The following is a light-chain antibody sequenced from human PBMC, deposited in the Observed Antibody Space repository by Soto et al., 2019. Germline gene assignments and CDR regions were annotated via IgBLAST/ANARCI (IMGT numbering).Light chain of an antibody. CDR1: SSDVGGYNY. CDR2: EVT. J-gene: IGLJ3*02. Sequence: QSVLTQPPSASGSPRQSVTISCTGTSSDVGGYNYVSWYQQYPGRAPKLMIYEVTKRPSGVPDRVSGSKSGNTASLTVSGLQAEDEADYCCSSYAASNNFYFVFGGGTKLTVL. V-gene: IGLV2-8*01. CDR3: SSYAASNNFYFV.